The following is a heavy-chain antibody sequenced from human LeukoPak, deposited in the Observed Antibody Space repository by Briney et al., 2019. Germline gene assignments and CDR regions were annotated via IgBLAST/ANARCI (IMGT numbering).Heavy chain of an antibody. CDR3: ARLEFRYFDY. CDR2: IYSGGST. CDR1: GFTVSSNS. V-gene: IGHV3-53*01. J-gene: IGHJ4*02. Sequence: GGSLRLSCAASGFTVSSNSMTWVRQAPGKGLEWVSVIYSGGSTYSADSEKGRFTISRDNSKNTLYLQMNSLRAEDTAVYYCARLEFRYFDYWGQGTLVTVSS. D-gene: IGHD3-3*01.